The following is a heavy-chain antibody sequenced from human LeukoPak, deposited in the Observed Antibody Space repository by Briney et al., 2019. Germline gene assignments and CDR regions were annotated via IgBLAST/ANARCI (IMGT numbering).Heavy chain of an antibody. J-gene: IGHJ3*02. Sequence: SETLSLTCTVSGGSISSSSYYWGWIRQPPGKGLEWIGSIYYGGSTYYNPSLKSRVTISVDTSKNQFSLKLSSVTAADTAVYYCARTNSGSYDAFDIWGQGTMVTVSS. CDR2: IYYGGST. D-gene: IGHD1-26*01. CDR1: GGSISSSSYY. V-gene: IGHV4-39*01. CDR3: ARTNSGSYDAFDI.